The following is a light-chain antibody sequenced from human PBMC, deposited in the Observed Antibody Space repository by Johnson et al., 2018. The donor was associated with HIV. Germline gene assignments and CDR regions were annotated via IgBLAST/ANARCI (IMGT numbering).Light chain of an antibody. Sequence: QSVLTQPPSVSAAPGQKVTISCSGSSSNIGNNYVSWYQQLPGTAPKLLIYDNNKRPSGIPDRFSGSKYGTSATLGITGLQTGDEADYYCGTWDSSLSAVYVFGPGTKVTVL. CDR3: GTWDSSLSAVYV. CDR2: DNN. V-gene: IGLV1-51*01. J-gene: IGLJ1*01. CDR1: SSNIGNNY.